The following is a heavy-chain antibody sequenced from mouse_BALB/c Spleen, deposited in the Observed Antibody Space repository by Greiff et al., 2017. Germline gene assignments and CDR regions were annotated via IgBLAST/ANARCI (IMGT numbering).Heavy chain of an antibody. Sequence: EVQRVESGAELVRSGASVKLSCTASGFNIKDYYMHWVKQRPEQGLEWIGWIDPENGDTEYAPKFQGKATMTADTSSNTAYLQLSSLTSEDTAVYYCNAPLLLRTYWGQGTTLTVSS. CDR1: GFNIKDYY. D-gene: IGHD1-1*01. CDR2: IDPENGDT. J-gene: IGHJ2*01. CDR3: NAPLLLRTY. V-gene: IGHV14-4*02.